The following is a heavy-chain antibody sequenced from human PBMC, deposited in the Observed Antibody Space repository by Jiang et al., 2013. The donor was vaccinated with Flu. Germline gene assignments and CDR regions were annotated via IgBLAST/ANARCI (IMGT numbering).Heavy chain of an antibody. CDR3: ASSEYYFDY. Sequence: YYADSVKGRFTISRDNAKNSLYLQMNSLRAEDTAVYYCASSEYYFDYWGQGTLVTVSS. J-gene: IGHJ4*02. V-gene: IGHV3-48*03.